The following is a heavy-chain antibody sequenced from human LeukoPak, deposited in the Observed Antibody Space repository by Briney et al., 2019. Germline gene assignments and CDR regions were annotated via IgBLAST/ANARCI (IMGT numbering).Heavy chain of an antibody. CDR3: ATTPHSSSSIFHFDY. D-gene: IGHD6-6*01. J-gene: IGHJ4*02. V-gene: IGHV4-59*01. Sequence: PSETLSLTCTVSGGSISSYYWSRIRQPPGKGLEWIGYIYYSGSTNYNPSLKSRVTISVDTSKNQFSLKLSSVTAADTAVYYCATTPHSSSSIFHFDYWGQGTLVTVSS. CDR2: IYYSGST. CDR1: GGSISSYY.